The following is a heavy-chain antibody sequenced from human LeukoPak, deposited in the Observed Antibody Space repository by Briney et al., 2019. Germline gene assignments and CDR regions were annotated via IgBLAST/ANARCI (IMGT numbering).Heavy chain of an antibody. CDR3: ARDSPDYGGKGFDY. J-gene: IGHJ4*02. CDR2: ISSSSSYI. CDR1: RFTFSSYT. V-gene: IGHV3-21*04. D-gene: IGHD4-23*01. Sequence: GGSLRLSCAASRFTFSSYTMNWVRQAPGKGLEWVSSISSSSSYIYYTDSVKGRFTISRDNAKNSLYLQMNSLRAEDTAIYYCARDSPDYGGKGFDYWGQGTLVTVSS.